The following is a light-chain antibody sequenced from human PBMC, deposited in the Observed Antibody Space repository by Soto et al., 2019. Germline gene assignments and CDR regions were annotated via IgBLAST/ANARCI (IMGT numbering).Light chain of an antibody. J-gene: IGLJ3*02. V-gene: IGLV3-21*02. CDR2: DDS. Sequence: SYELTQPPSVSVAPGQTARITCGGNNIGTKSLHWYQQKPGQAPVLVVYDDSDRPSWIPERFSGSNSENTATLTISRVEAGDEADYYCQVWDSSSDLVFGGGTKVTVL. CDR1: NIGTKS. CDR3: QVWDSSSDLV.